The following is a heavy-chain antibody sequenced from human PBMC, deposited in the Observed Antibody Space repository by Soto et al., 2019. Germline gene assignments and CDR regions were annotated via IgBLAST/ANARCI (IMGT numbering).Heavy chain of an antibody. V-gene: IGHV4-59*01. J-gene: IGHJ6*02. CDR3: ARADCSGGSCYSFYYYGMDV. D-gene: IGHD2-15*01. CDR1: GGSISSYY. CDR2: IYYSGST. Sequence: KPSETLSLTCTVSGGSISSYYWSWIRQPPGKGLEWIGYIYYSGSTNYNPSLKSRVTISVDTSKNQFSLKLSSVTAADTAVYYCARADCSGGSCYSFYYYGMDVWGQGTTVTVSS.